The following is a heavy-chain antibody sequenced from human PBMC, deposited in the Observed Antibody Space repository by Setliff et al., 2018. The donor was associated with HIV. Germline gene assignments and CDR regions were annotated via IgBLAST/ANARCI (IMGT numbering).Heavy chain of an antibody. Sequence: SETLSLTCTVYGGFIKNSNYYWGWIRQPPGKGLEWIGNIHYSGSTYYKPSLRSRVTMSVDTSKNQFSLNLSSVTAADTALYYCAASVADYGKGGGMGYWGQGTLVTVSS. V-gene: IGHV4-39*01. CDR3: AASVADYGKGGGMGY. J-gene: IGHJ4*02. D-gene: IGHD3-10*01. CDR1: GGFIKNSNYY. CDR2: IHYSGST.